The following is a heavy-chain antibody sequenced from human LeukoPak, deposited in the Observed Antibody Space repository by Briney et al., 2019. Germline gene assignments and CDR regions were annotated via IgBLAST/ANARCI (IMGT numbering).Heavy chain of an antibody. Sequence: ASVKVSCKASGYTFSSYGISWVRQAPGQGLEWMGWISAYNGNTNYAQKLQGRVTVTTDTSTSTAYMELRSLRSDDTAVYYCARAREYYYDSSGLDYWGQGTLVTVSS. CDR2: ISAYNGNT. D-gene: IGHD3-22*01. V-gene: IGHV1-18*01. J-gene: IGHJ4*02. CDR3: ARAREYYYDSSGLDY. CDR1: GYTFSSYG.